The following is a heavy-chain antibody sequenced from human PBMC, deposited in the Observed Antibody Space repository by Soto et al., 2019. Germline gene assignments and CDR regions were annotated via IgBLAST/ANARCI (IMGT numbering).Heavy chain of an antibody. J-gene: IGHJ6*02. V-gene: IGHV1-18*01. D-gene: IGHD2-15*01. Sequence: ASVKVSCKASGYNFTRFGISWVRQAPGQGLEWMGWISAHNGDTNYVQKFQGRVTMTTDTSTRTTYMELRSLRYDDTAVYYCARFYIGGPAILYGMALWAQGTTVIGSS. CDR3: ARFYIGGPAILYGMAL. CDR2: ISAHNGDT. CDR1: GYNFTRFG.